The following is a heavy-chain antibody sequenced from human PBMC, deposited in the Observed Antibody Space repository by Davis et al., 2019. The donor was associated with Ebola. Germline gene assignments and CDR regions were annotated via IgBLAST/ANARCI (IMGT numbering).Heavy chain of an antibody. V-gene: IGHV5-51*01. Sequence: ISCKGSGYSFANYWIGWVRQMPGKGLEWMGFIYPGDSETRYSPSFQGQVTISADKSISTAYLQWSSLKASDTAIYYCARRGYCSGTGCPWGWFDPWGQGTLVTVSS. CDR2: IYPGDSET. CDR1: GYSFANYW. J-gene: IGHJ5*02. D-gene: IGHD2-2*01. CDR3: ARRGYCSGTGCPWGWFDP.